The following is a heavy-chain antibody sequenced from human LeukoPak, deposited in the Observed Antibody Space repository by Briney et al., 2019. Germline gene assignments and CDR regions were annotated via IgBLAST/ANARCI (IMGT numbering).Heavy chain of an antibody. Sequence: SETLSLTCAVYGGSFSGYYWSWIRQPPGKGLEWIAYIYSSGSTNCNPSLKSRVTISVATSKNQFSLKLSSVTAADTAVYYCAGSRVAAAEFYFDYWGQGTLVTVSS. J-gene: IGHJ4*02. CDR2: IYSSGST. V-gene: IGHV4-4*08. CDR1: GGSFSGYY. CDR3: AGSRVAAAEFYFDY. D-gene: IGHD6-13*01.